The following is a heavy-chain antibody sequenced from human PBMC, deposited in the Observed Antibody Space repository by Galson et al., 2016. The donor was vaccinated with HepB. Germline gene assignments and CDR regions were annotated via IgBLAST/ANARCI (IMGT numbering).Heavy chain of an antibody. CDR1: GGTFRTYA. CDR3: ARDRCSGGSCRPYNWFDP. J-gene: IGHJ5*02. D-gene: IGHD2-15*01. Sequence: SVKVSCKASGGTFRTYAISWVRQAPGQGLEWMGGIIPMFVTANYAQKFQGRVTITADESTSTAYMELSSLRSEDTAVYYCARDRCSGGSCRPYNWFDPWGQGTLVTVSS. V-gene: IGHV1-69*13. CDR2: IIPMFVTA.